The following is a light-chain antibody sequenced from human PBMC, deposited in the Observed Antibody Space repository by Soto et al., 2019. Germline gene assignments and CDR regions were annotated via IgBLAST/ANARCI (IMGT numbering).Light chain of an antibody. CDR2: EAS. Sequence: EIVLTQSPGTLSLSPGDRATLSCRARQSVTSSYLAWFQQKPGQAPRLLIYEASSRATGIPDRFSGSGSGTDFTLTINRLEPEDFAVYSCHQYGSSPLTFGQGTKLE. CDR3: HQYGSSPLT. J-gene: IGKJ2*01. CDR1: QSVTSSY. V-gene: IGKV3-20*01.